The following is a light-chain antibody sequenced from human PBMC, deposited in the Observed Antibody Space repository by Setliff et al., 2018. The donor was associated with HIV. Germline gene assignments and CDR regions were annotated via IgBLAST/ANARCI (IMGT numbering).Light chain of an antibody. Sequence: SYELTQPPSVSVAPGETARITCGGTNIGSNGVHWYQKKPGRAPILVLYDDTDRPSGIPERFSGSNSGNTATLTISRVEAGDEADYYCQVWHTTSDHPGVFGTGTRSPS. V-gene: IGLV3-21*02. CDR2: DDT. CDR3: QVWHTTSDHPGV. J-gene: IGLJ1*01. CDR1: NIGSNG.